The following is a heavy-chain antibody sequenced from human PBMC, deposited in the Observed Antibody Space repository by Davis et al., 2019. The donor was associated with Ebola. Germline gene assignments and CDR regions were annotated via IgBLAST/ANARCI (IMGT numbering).Heavy chain of an antibody. V-gene: IGHV3-23*01. CDR2: ITSDGTST. CDR3: AKADCSGGSCFGSDY. J-gene: IGHJ4*02. Sequence: PGGSLRLSCAASGFTFSSYSMNWVRQAPGKGLEWISDITSDGTSTYYADSVKGRFTISRDNSKNTLYLQMNSLRAEDTAVYYCAKADCSGGSCFGSDYWGQGTLVTVSS. D-gene: IGHD2-15*01. CDR1: GFTFSSYS.